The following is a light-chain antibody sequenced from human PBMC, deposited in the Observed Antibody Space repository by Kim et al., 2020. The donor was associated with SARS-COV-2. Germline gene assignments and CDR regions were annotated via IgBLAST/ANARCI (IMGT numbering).Light chain of an antibody. V-gene: IGKV4-1*01. CDR3: QQYYSTPWT. Sequence: DIVVTQSPDSLAVSLGERATINCKSGQSVLYTSNNKHYLAWYQQKPGQPPKLLIYWASTRESGVPDRFSGSGSGTDFTLTISSLQAEDVAVYYCQQYYSTPWTFGQGTKVDIK. J-gene: IGKJ1*01. CDR1: QSVLYTSNNKHY. CDR2: WAS.